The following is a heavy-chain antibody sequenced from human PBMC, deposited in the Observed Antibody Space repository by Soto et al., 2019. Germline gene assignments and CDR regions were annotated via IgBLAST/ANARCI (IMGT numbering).Heavy chain of an antibody. V-gene: IGHV3-74*03. J-gene: IGHJ4*02. CDR2: INSDGSTT. Sequence: EVQLVESGGGLVQPGGSLRLSCAASGFTFSSSWMHWVRQVPGKGLVWVSRINSDGSTTQYADSVRGRFTLSRGHAKNSMSQAVNSLARADKAVYFSAWPPISRGACDFWGEGTLVTVSS. D-gene: IGHD3-10*01. CDR3: AWPPISRGACDF. CDR1: GFTFSSSW.